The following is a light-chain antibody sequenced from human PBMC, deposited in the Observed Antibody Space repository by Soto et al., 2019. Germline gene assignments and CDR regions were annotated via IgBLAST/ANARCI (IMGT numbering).Light chain of an antibody. V-gene: IGKV1-5*03. Sequence: DIQMTQSPSTLSASVGDRVTITCRASQSISSWLAWYQQKPGKAPKLLIYKASSLESGVPSRFSGSGSGTEFTLTISSLQPDDLATYYCQQYNRLPTFGQGTKVEIK. J-gene: IGKJ1*01. CDR3: QQYNRLPT. CDR2: KAS. CDR1: QSISSW.